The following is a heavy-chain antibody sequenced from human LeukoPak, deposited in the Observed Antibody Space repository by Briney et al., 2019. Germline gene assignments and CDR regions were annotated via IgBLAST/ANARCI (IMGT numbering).Heavy chain of an antibody. J-gene: IGHJ4*02. D-gene: IGHD6-13*01. Sequence: GGSLTLSCAASGFTFSRYTMNWVRQAPGKGLEWVSSISSSSRHKYYSDSVKGRFTISRDNDKISLYLQMNSLRAEDTAVYYCARTANFAAGYYIDYWGQGTLVTVSS. V-gene: IGHV3-21*01. CDR1: GFTFSRYT. CDR3: ARTANFAAGYYIDY. CDR2: ISSSSRHK.